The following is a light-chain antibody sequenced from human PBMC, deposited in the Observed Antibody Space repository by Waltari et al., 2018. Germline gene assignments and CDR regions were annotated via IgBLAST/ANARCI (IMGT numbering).Light chain of an antibody. CDR2: DVS. Sequence: QSALTQPASVSGSPGQSITISCTGTSSDVGGYNYVSWYQHNPGKAPKLSIYDVSKRPSGVSNRFSGSKSGNTASLTISGLQAEDEADYYCSSYTSSSTLAYVFGTGTKVTVL. CDR3: SSYTSSSTLAYV. J-gene: IGLJ1*01. CDR1: SSDVGGYNY. V-gene: IGLV2-14*03.